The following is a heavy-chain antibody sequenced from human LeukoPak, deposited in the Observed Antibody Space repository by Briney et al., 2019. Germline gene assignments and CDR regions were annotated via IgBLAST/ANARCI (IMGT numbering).Heavy chain of an antibody. Sequence: SETLSLTCAVYGGSFSAYSWSWIRLPPGKGLEWIGEINHSGSTNYNPSLKSRVTMSVDTSKNQLSPKLTSVTAADTAVYYCARAHYGNYAEYFQHWGQGTLVTVSS. CDR1: GGSFSAYS. V-gene: IGHV4-34*01. D-gene: IGHD4-11*01. CDR3: ARAHYGNYAEYFQH. CDR2: INHSGST. J-gene: IGHJ1*01.